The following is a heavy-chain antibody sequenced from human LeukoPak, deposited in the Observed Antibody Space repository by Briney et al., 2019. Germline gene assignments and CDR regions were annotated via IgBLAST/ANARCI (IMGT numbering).Heavy chain of an antibody. V-gene: IGHV4-34*01. CDR2: INHSGST. CDR1: GGSFSGYY. Sequence: SETLSLTCAVYGGSFSGYYWSWIRQPPGKGLEWIGEINHSGSTNYNPSLKSRVTISVDTSKNQFSLKLSSVTAADTAVYYCASTVAGTGNFDYWGQGTLVTVSS. D-gene: IGHD6-19*01. J-gene: IGHJ4*02. CDR3: ASTVAGTGNFDY.